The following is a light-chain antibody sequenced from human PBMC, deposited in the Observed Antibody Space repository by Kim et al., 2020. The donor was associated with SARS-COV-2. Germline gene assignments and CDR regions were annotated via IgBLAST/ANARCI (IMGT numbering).Light chain of an antibody. Sequence: SPGERATLSCRASQSVSSSNLAWYQQNPAQAPRLLIYGTSTRATGIPDRFSGSGSGTDFTLTISRLESEDFAVYYCQQYGSSPLTFGGGTKVDIK. J-gene: IGKJ4*01. CDR1: QSVSSSN. CDR3: QQYGSSPLT. CDR2: GTS. V-gene: IGKV3-20*01.